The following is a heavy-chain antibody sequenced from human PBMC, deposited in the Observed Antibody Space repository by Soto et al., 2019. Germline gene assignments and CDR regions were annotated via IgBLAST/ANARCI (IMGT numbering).Heavy chain of an antibody. D-gene: IGHD3-22*01. CDR3: ARAAFSGYGPNDAFDI. J-gene: IGHJ3*02. Sequence: ASVKVSCKASGYTFTGYYMHWVRQAPGQGLEWMGWINPNSGGTNYAQKFQGWVTMTRDTSISTAYMELSRLRSDDTAVYYCARAAFSGYGPNDAFDIWGQGTMVTVSS. V-gene: IGHV1-2*04. CDR1: GYTFTGYY. CDR2: INPNSGGT.